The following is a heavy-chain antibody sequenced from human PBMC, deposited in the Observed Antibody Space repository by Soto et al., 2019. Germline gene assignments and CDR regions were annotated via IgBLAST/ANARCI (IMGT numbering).Heavy chain of an antibody. CDR2: ITSSSSYI. V-gene: IGHV3-21*01. J-gene: IGHJ6*02. D-gene: IGHD3-16*01. CDR3: ARDRVGGGYYYGMDV. Sequence: GGSLRLSCAASGFTFSSYTMNWVRQAPGKGLEWVSSITSSSSYIYYADSVKGRFTISRDNAKNSLYLQMNSLRAEDTAVYYCARDRVGGGYYYGMDVRGQGTTVTVSS. CDR1: GFTFSSYT.